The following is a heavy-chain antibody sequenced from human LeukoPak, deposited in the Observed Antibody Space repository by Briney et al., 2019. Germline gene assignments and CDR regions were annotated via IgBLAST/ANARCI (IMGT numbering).Heavy chain of an antibody. CDR3: AKDRDSSWYSGCFDY. D-gene: IGHD6-13*01. CDR1: GFTFTSYG. CDR2: ISYAGTYK. Sequence: PGGSLRLSCAASGFTFTSYGMHWVRQAPGKGLEWVAVISYAGTYKYYAGSVRGRFTISRDDSKNTLYLQTNSLRAEDTAAYYCAKDRDSSWYSGCFDYWGQGTLVTVSS. J-gene: IGHJ4*02. V-gene: IGHV3-30*18.